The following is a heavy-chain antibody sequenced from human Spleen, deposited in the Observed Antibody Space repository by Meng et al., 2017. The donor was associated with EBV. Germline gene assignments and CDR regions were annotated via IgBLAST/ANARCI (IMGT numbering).Heavy chain of an antibody. J-gene: IGHJ4*02. CDR1: CGSIISDDYY. Sequence: GQCQESGPGLGKPSQTLSLTCAVSCGSIISDDYYWSWIRQPPGKGLEWIGYIHYSGRTYHNPSLKSRVTISVDTSKNQFSLKLGSVTAADTAVYYCARDQGAFYDSSGWSFNYWGQGTLVTVSS. V-gene: IGHV4-30-4*01. CDR2: IHYSGRT. CDR3: ARDQGAFYDSSGWSFNY. D-gene: IGHD3-22*01.